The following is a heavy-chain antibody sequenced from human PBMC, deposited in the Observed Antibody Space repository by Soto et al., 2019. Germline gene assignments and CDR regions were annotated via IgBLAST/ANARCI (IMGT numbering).Heavy chain of an antibody. V-gene: IGHV3-30*03. CDR3: AIIHSGSFGFDV. D-gene: IGHD1-26*01. J-gene: IGHJ3*01. CDR2: ISYDGSDK. CDR1: GLTFNIYD. Sequence: VQLVESGGGVVQPGKSLRLSCAASGLTFNIYDIYWVRQAPGKGLEWVALISYDGSDKYYADSVKGRFTISRDNSKDTLYLQMDRLRPEDTAVYHCAIIHSGSFGFDVWGQGPVVTFSS.